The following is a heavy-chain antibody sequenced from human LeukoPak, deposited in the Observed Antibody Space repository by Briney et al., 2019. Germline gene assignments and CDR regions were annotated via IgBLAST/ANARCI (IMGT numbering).Heavy chain of an antibody. CDR2: INQDGSGK. CDR3: ARDSSGWSFDY. CDR1: GFTFTNYW. V-gene: IGHV3-7*01. D-gene: IGHD6-19*01. J-gene: IGHJ4*02. Sequence: TGGSLRLSCAASGFTFTNYWMGWVRQAPGKGLEWVANINQDGSGKYYVDSVEGRFTISRDNAKNSLYLQMSSLRAEDTALYYCARDSSGWSFDYWGQGTLVTVSS.